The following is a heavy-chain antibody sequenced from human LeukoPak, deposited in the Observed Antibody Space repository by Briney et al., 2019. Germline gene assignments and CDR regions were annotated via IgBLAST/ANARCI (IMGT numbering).Heavy chain of an antibody. V-gene: IGHV4-39*01. CDR3: ARRKWVDSSAQPIDYFDY. Sequence: SETLSLTCTASGGSISSSSYYWGWIRQPPGKGLEWIGSIYYGGSTYYNPSLKSRVTISVDTSKNQFSLKLSSVTAADTAVYYCARRKWVDSSAQPIDYFDYWGQGTLVTVSS. J-gene: IGHJ4*02. CDR2: IYYGGST. D-gene: IGHD3-22*01. CDR1: GGSISSSSYY.